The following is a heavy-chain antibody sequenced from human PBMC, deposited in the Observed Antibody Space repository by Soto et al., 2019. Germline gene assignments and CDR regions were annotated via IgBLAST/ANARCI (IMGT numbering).Heavy chain of an antibody. V-gene: IGHV3-30*18. Sequence: QVQLVESGGGVVQPGTSLRLSCAASGFIFSNYGMHWVRQAPGKGLEWVALISFYGKNRNYADSVKGRFTIYRDNPKNTLYLEMNSLRPEDTAFYYCAKRGGVVGGSEHPFFEYWGQGTLVTVSS. J-gene: IGHJ4*02. CDR1: GFIFSNYG. CDR3: AKRGGVVGGSEHPFFEY. D-gene: IGHD2-15*01. CDR2: ISFYGKNR.